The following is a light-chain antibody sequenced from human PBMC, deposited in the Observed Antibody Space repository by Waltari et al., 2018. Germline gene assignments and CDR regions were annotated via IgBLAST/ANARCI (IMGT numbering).Light chain of an antibody. V-gene: IGKV3-20*01. CDR2: ATS. CDR3: QHYVRLPVT. CDR1: QSLGRT. Sequence: EIVLTQSPGALSLSPGETATLSCRASQSLGRTIAWYQQKPGQAPRLLIYATSTRATGIPDRFSGSGSETDFSLTIYRLEPEDFAVYYCQHYVRLPVTFGQGTKVEIK. J-gene: IGKJ1*01.